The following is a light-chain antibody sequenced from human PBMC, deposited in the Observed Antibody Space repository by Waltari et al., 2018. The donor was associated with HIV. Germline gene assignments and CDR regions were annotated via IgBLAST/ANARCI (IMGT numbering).Light chain of an antibody. CDR3: QQYYSTPLT. J-gene: IGKJ1*01. CDR2: WAS. V-gene: IGKV4-1*01. Sequence: DIVMTQSPASLPVSLGERAAINCKSSQSIFYNSNSKNYLAWYQQKPGQPPRLLIYWASTRESGVPDRFSGSGPGTDFTLTISSLQAEDVAVYYCQQYYSTPLTFGQGTKVEIK. CDR1: QSIFYNSNSKNY.